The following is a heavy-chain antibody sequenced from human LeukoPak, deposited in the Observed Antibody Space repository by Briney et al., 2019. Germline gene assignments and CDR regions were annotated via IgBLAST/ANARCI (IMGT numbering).Heavy chain of an antibody. D-gene: IGHD3-22*01. CDR3: AKGNRDSSGFYYYYGMDV. CDR1: GFTFRSYW. V-gene: IGHV3-7*03. J-gene: IGHJ6*02. Sequence: PGGSLGLSCAASGFTFRSYWMNWARQAPGKGLEWVAIINQDGSEKYYVDSVKGRFTTSRDNAKNSLYLQMNSLRAEDTAFYYCAKGNRDSSGFYYYYGMDVWGQGTTVTVSS. CDR2: INQDGSEK.